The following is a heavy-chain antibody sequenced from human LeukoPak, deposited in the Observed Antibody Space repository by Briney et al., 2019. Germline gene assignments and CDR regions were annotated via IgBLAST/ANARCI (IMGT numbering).Heavy chain of an antibody. V-gene: IGHV3-23*01. CDR3: AKLTVVDY. Sequence: GSLRLSSPASGFTFSIYAMNWVRPAPGKGLEWISTVSASGGSTYYTDSIKGRFTISRDNSKNMLYLQMNSLRADDTAVYYCAKLTVVDYWGQGTLVTVSS. CDR2: VSASGGST. J-gene: IGHJ4*02. CDR1: GFTFSIYA. D-gene: IGHD4-23*01.